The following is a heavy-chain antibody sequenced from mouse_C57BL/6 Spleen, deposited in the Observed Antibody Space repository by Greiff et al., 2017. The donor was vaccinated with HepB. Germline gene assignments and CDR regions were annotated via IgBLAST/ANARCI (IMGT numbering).Heavy chain of an antibody. CDR1: GYTFTSYW. V-gene: IGHV1-74*01. CDR2: IHHSDSDT. Sequence: QVQLQQPGAELVKPGASVKVSCKASGYTFTSYWMHWVKQRPGQGLEWIGRIHHSDSDTNYNQKFKGKATLTVDKSSSTAYMQLSSLTSEDSAVYYCAIKTGTGTDAMDYWGQGTSVTVSS. D-gene: IGHD4-1*01. CDR3: AIKTGTGTDAMDY. J-gene: IGHJ4*01.